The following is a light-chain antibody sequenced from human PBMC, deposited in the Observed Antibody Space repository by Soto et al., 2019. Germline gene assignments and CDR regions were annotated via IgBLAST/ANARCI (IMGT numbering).Light chain of an antibody. V-gene: IGKV3-20*01. CDR3: QQYGNSPYT. Sequence: EIVLMQSPGTLSLSPGERATLSCRASQTLRRTYIAWYQQKPGQAPRVLIYGASKRATGIPDRFSGSGSGTDFSLTISRLEPEDFAVFHCQQYGNSPYTFGQGTKLEI. CDR1: QTLRRTY. J-gene: IGKJ2*01. CDR2: GAS.